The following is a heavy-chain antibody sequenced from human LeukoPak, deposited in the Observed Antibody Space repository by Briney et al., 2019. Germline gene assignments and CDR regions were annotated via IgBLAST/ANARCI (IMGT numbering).Heavy chain of an antibody. CDR2: ISGSGSGGSS. CDR3: AKSGYNRFDY. D-gene: IGHD5-24*01. CDR1: GFTFSSYA. J-gene: IGHJ4*02. Sequence: GGSLRLSYAASGFTFSSYAMSWVRQAPGKGLEWVSSISGSGSGGSSYYADSVKGRFTISKDNSKNTLYLQMNSLRAEDTAVYYCAKSGYNRFDYWGQGTLLTVSS. V-gene: IGHV3-23*01.